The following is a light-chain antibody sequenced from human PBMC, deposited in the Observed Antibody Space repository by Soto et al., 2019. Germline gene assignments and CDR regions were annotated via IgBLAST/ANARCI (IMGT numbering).Light chain of an antibody. Sequence: EIVMTQSPATLSVSPGERATLSCRASQSVSRNLAWYQQKPGQAPRLLXYGASTRANGIPGRFSGSGSETELTLTISSLQSEDFAGYYCQQYNNWHTLTFGGGTKVDIK. J-gene: IGKJ4*01. CDR2: GAS. CDR3: QQYNNWHTLT. CDR1: QSVSRN. V-gene: IGKV3-15*01.